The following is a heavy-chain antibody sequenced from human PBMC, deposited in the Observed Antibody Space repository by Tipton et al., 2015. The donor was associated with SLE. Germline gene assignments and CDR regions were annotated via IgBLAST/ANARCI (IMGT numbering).Heavy chain of an antibody. CDR1: GGSISSSSYY. CDR3: ARHQYYYDSSGPFDY. D-gene: IGHD3-22*01. V-gene: IGHV4-39*01. J-gene: IGHJ4*02. CDR2: IYYSGST. Sequence: GLVKPSETLSLTCTVSGGSISSSSYYWGWIRQPPGKELEWIGSIYYSGSTYYNPSLKSRVTISVDTSKNQFSLKLSSVTAADTAVYYCARHQYYYDSSGPFDYWGQGTLATVSS.